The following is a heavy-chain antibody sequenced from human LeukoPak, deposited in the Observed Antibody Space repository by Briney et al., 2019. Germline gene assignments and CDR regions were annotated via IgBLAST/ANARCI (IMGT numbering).Heavy chain of an antibody. CDR2: ISAYNGNT. CDR1: GYTFTSYG. CDR3: ARDQGGINCSSTSCHLDY. V-gene: IGHV1-18*01. J-gene: IGHJ4*02. Sequence: ASVKVSCKASGYTFTSYGISWVRQAPGQGLEWMGWISAYNGNTNYAQKLQGRVTMTTDTSTSTAYMELRSLRSDDTAVYYCARDQGGINCSSTSCHLDYWGQGTLVTVSS. D-gene: IGHD2-2*01.